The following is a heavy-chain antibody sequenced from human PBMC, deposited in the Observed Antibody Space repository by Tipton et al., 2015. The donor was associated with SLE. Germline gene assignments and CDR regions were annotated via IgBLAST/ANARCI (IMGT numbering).Heavy chain of an antibody. CDR3: AIGLTLLVVKDGFDV. V-gene: IGHV1-2*06. CDR2: INPNTGNT. D-gene: IGHD3-22*01. J-gene: IGHJ3*01. Sequence: QLVQSGAEVKKPGASVKVSCKASGYTFTGHYIHWVRQAPGQGLEGVGRINPNTGNTNYPQKFQGRVTMTRDTAISTAYMELSRLRTDDTAVYYCAIGLTLLVVKDGFDVWGQGTMVTVSS. CDR1: GYTFTGHY.